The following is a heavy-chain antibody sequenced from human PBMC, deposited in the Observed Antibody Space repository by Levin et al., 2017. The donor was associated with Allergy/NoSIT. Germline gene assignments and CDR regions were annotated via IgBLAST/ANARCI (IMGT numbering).Heavy chain of an antibody. Sequence: PGGSLRLSCKASGYTFTDYGVNWVRQAPGQGLEWMGLINTHTGNPTYAQGFTGRFVFSLDTSVSTAYLQVSTLRAADTAVYYCARRCGDCYSDYYGMDVWGQGTAVTVSS. CDR3: ARRCGDCYSDYYGMDV. D-gene: IGHD2-21*02. CDR2: INTHTGNP. V-gene: IGHV7-4-1*02. J-gene: IGHJ6*02. CDR1: GYTFTDYG.